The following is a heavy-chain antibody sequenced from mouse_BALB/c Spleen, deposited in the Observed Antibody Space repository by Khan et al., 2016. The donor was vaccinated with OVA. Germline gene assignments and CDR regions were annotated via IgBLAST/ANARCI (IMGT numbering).Heavy chain of an antibody. CDR1: GFNIKDNY. D-gene: IGHD2-10*02. J-gene: IGHJ2*01. CDR3: ARWSLGY. Sequence: VQLQQSGAELVKPGASVKLSCTAFGFNIKDNYMHWVKQRPEQGLEWIGRIDPANGNTEYDPKFQGKATITADTSYNTAYLQLSRLTSEDTAGYYFARWSLGYWGQGTTLTVSS. V-gene: IGHV14-3*02. CDR2: IDPANGNT.